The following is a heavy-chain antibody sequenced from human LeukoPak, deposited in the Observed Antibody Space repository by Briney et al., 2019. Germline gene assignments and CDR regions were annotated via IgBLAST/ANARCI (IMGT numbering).Heavy chain of an antibody. CDR3: AKDPGTMELRY. D-gene: IGHD1-7*01. CDR2: ISYDGSNK. CDR1: WFNLSYHG. V-gene: IGHV3-30*18. Sequence: GFLRILRAGSWFNLSYHGKEWVRPAPSQGPEWVAVISYDGSNKYYADSVKGRFTISRDNSKNTLYLQMNSLRAEDTAVYYCAKDPGTMELRYWGQGTLVTVSS. J-gene: IGHJ4*02.